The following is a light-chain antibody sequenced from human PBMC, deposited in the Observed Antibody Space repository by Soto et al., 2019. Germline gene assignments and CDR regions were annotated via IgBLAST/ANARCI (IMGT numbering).Light chain of an antibody. Sequence: EIVVTQSPGTLSLSPGERATLSCRASQSISTTYLAWYQQRPGQAPRLLNYGTSSRATGIPDRFSGSGSATDFTLTINRLEPEDFALYYCQQYGSSPYTFGQGTKLEIK. J-gene: IGKJ2*01. CDR3: QQYGSSPYT. CDR2: GTS. CDR1: QSISTTY. V-gene: IGKV3-20*01.